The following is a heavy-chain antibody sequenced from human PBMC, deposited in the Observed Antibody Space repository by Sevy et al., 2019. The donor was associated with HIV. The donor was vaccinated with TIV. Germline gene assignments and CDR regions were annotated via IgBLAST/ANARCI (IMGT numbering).Heavy chain of an antibody. CDR1: GGTFSSYD. Sequence: ASVKVSCKASGGTFSSYDINWVRQAPGQGLVWMGQIIPIFGTSSYAHNFQGRVTITADESTSTAYMDLSSLRSEDTAVYYCARGGGAVDHGMDVWGQGTTVTVSS. V-gene: IGHV1-69*13. CDR3: ARGGGAVDHGMDV. D-gene: IGHD2-21*01. J-gene: IGHJ6*02. CDR2: IIPIFGTS.